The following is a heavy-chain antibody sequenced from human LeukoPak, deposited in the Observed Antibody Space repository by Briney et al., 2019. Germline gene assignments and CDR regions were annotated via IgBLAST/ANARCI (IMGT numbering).Heavy chain of an antibody. CDR1: GFTFNGYA. CDR3: ARRAYGMDV. Sequence: GESLRLSCAASGFTFNGYAMSWVRRAPGKGLEWVSLITGSGSNTYYADSVEGRFTISGDNSKNTVYLQMNSLRAEDTAVYYCARRAYGMDVWGQGTTVTVSS. CDR2: ITGSGSNT. J-gene: IGHJ6*02. V-gene: IGHV3-23*01.